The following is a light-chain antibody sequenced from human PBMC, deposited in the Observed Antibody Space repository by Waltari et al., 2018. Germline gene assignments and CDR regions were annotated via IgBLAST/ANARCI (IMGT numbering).Light chain of an antibody. V-gene: IGLV3-1*01. CDR2: QDT. Sequence: SYELTQPPSVSVSPGQTASITCSGDKLGDKYACWSQRKPGQSPVLVIYQDTQRPSGIPERFSGSSSGNTATLTIGGTQAMDEADYYCQAWDSSTRYVFGSGTKVTVL. CDR3: QAWDSSTRYV. J-gene: IGLJ1*01. CDR1: KLGDKY.